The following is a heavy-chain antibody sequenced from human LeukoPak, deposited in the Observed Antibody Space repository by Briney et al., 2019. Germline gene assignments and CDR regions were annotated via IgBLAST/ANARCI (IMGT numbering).Heavy chain of an antibody. V-gene: IGHV3-23*01. CDR2: ISGSGGST. CDR3: AFGDYGPDYFDY. J-gene: IGHJ4*02. Sequence: PGGSLRLSCAASGFTFSDYYMSWIRQAPGKGLEWVSAISGSGGSTYYADSVKGRFTISRDNSKNTLYLQMNSLRAEDTAVYYCAFGDYGPDYFDYWGQGTLVTVSS. CDR1: GFTFSDYY. D-gene: IGHD4-17*01.